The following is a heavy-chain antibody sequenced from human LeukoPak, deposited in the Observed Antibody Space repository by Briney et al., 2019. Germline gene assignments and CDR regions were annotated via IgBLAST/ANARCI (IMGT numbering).Heavy chain of an antibody. Sequence: GGSLRLSCAASGFTFSSYGMHWVRQAPGKGLEWEAFIRYDGSNKYYADSVKGRFTISRDNSKNTLYLQMNSLRAKDTAVYYCAKDQNLHMDVWGKGTTVTVSS. J-gene: IGHJ6*03. V-gene: IGHV3-30*02. CDR1: GFTFSSYG. CDR3: AKDQNLHMDV. CDR2: IRYDGSNK.